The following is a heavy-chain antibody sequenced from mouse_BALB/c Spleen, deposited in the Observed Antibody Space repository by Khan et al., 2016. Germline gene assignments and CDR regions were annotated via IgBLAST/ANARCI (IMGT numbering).Heavy chain of an antibody. CDR3: ARDNYGNPFDY. CDR1: GFIFSSYA. CDR2: ISSGGYT. Sequence: EVELVESGGGLMKPGESLKISCAASGFIFSSYAMSWVRQTPEKRLEWVASISSGGYTYYPDSMRGRFTISRDNAGNILYLQVSSLRSEDTAMYYCARDNYGNPFDYWGQGTTLTVSS. V-gene: IGHV5-6-5*01. J-gene: IGHJ2*01. D-gene: IGHD1-1*01.